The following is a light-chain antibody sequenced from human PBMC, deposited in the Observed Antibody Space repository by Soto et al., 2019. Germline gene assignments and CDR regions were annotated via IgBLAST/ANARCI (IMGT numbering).Light chain of an antibody. CDR2: GAS. V-gene: IGKV3-20*01. Sequence: ILFTQSPRTLSFSLPSVATISFTASQSISSNFLVWYQQKRGQAPRRLIYGASIRATGIPDRFSGSGSGTDFTLTISRLEPEDFALYYCQQYHTSPLTFGQGTKVDIK. J-gene: IGKJ1*01. CDR1: QSISSNF. CDR3: QQYHTSPLT.